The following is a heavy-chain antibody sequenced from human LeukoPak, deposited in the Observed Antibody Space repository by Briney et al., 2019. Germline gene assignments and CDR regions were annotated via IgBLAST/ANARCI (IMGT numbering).Heavy chain of an antibody. V-gene: IGHV3-21*01. D-gene: IGHD6-6*01. CDR1: GFYFSSNW. CDR2: ISSSSSYI. J-gene: IGHJ4*02. Sequence: PGGSLRLSCAASGFYFSSNWMHWVRQAPGKGLEWVSSISSSSSYIYYADSVKGRFTISRDNAKNSLYLQMNSLRAEDTAVYYCARDSFEYSSSSGFDYWGQGTLVTVSS. CDR3: ARDSFEYSSSSGFDY.